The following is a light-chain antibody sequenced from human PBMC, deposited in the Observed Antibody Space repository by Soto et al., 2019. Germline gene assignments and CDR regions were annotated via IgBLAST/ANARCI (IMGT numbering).Light chain of an antibody. J-gene: IGKJ1*01. CDR2: AAS. Sequence: AIRMTQSPSSFSASTGDRVTITCRASQGVSSYLAWYQQKPGKDPKLLIYAASTLQNGVPSRFSGSGPGTDFTLTISCLQSEDFATYHCQQYDSYPQTFGQGTKVEIK. CDR1: QGVSSY. V-gene: IGKV1-8*01. CDR3: QQYDSYPQT.